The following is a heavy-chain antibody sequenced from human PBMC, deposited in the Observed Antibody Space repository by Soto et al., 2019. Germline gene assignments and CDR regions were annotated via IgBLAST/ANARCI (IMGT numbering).Heavy chain of an antibody. J-gene: IGHJ4*02. V-gene: IGHV3-30-3*01. CDR1: GFTFSSYA. CDR3: VRDGVGATTYFGYFDY. Sequence: GGSLRLSCAASGFTFSSYAMHWVRQAPGKGLEWVAVISHDGSNTYYADSVKGRFTISRDNSKKTLYLEMSSLRAEDTAVYYCVRDGVGATTYFGYFDYWGQGTLVTVSS. D-gene: IGHD1-26*01. CDR2: ISHDGSNT.